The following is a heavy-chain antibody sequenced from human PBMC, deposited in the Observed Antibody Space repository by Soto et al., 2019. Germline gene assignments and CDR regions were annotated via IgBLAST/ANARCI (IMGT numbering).Heavy chain of an antibody. CDR1: GDSISSYD. Sequence: SESLSLACTVSGDSISSYDWSGIRQPPGKGLEWIGYIYYSGSTNYNPSLKSRVTISVDTSKNQFSLKLSSVTSAYTAVYYCPRARDVFAPLGQGTPVT. CDR2: IYYSGST. V-gene: IGHV4-59*01. J-gene: IGHJ5*02. CDR3: PRARDVFAP.